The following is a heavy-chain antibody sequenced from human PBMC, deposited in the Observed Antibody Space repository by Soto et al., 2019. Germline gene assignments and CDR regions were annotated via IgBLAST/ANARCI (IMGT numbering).Heavy chain of an antibody. CDR3: AADRKIVGTIGAFDF. CDR2: SAPEEGEP. D-gene: IGHD1-26*01. J-gene: IGHJ4*02. CDR1: ENTLTELT. V-gene: IGHV1-24*01. Sequence: ASGKVSCKVPENTLTELTIDWLRQAPGKGLEWMGRSAPEEGEPIYPQKFQGRVSMTEDPSTDTAYMELTSLRSEDTAVYFCAADRKIVGTIGAFDFCGQGALVTVSP.